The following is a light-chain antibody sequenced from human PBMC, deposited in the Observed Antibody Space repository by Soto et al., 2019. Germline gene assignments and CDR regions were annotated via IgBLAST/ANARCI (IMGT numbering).Light chain of an antibody. V-gene: IGKV3-20*01. J-gene: IGKJ1*01. CDR2: GAS. Sequence: EIVLTQSPGTLSLSPGESATLSCRASQSVSSSFLAWYQQKPGQAPRLLIYGASSRATGIPDRFSGSGSGTDFTLTISRLEPEDFAVYYFQQYDSAPWTFGQGTKLEIK. CDR3: QQYDSAPWT. CDR1: QSVSSSF.